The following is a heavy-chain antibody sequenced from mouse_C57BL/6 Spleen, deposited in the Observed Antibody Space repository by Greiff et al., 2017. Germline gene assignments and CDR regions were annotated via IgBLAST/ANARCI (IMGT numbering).Heavy chain of an antibody. Sequence: QVQLQQSGAELVKPGASVKISCKASGYAFSSYWMKWVKQRPGKGLEWIGQIYPGDGDTNYNGKFKGKATLTADKSSSTAYMQLSSLTSEDSAVYFCASPLYGSSYEGDYWGQGTTLTVSS. J-gene: IGHJ2*01. CDR3: ASPLYGSSYEGDY. CDR2: IYPGDGDT. CDR1: GYAFSSYW. V-gene: IGHV1-80*01. D-gene: IGHD1-1*01.